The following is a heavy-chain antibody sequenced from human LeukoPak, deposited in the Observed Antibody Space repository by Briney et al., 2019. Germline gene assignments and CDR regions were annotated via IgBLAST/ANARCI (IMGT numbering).Heavy chain of an antibody. J-gene: IGHJ5*02. CDR2: IDNIGST. CDR3: ARPPGIAAAWFDP. D-gene: IGHD6-13*01. Sequence: SETLSLTCTVSGGSISSSSYNWAWIRQPPGKGLEWIGNIDNIGSTYYNPSLQSRVTISVDKSKDQFSLKLNSVTAADTAMYYCARPPGIAAAWFDPWGQGTLVTVSS. V-gene: IGHV4-39*01. CDR1: GGSISSSSYN.